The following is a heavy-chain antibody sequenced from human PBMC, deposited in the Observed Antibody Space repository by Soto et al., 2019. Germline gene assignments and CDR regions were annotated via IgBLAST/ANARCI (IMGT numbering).Heavy chain of an antibody. CDR3: ARETPHLHLGELSFHDAFDI. CDR1: GFTVSSNY. V-gene: IGHV3-66*01. J-gene: IGHJ3*02. D-gene: IGHD3-16*02. CDR2: IYSGGST. Sequence: GGSLRLSCAASGFTVSSNYMSWVRQAPGKGLEWVSVIYSGGSTYYADSVKGRFTISRDNSKNTLYLQMNSLRAEDTAVYYCARETPHLHLGELSFHDAFDIWGQGTMVTVSS.